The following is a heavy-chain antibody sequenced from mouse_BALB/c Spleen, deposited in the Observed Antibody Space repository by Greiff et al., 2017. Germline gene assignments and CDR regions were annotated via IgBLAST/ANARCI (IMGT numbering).Heavy chain of an antibody. J-gene: IGHJ2*01. Sequence: DVHLVESGGGLVKPGGSLKLSCAASGFTFSDYYMYWVRQTPEKRLEWVATISDGGSYTYYPDSVKGRFTISRDNAKNNLYLQMSSLKSEDTAMYYCAREGTARATSLDYWGQGTTRTVSS. CDR3: AREGTARATSLDY. D-gene: IGHD3-2*01. CDR1: GFTFSDYY. V-gene: IGHV5-4*02. CDR2: ISDGGSYT.